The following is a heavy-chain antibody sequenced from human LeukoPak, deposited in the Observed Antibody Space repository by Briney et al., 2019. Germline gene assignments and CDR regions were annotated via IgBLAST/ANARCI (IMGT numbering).Heavy chain of an antibody. CDR1: GVSFSGYY. D-gene: IGHD2-15*01. CDR3: ATSHRAYCSGGSCYPVGYYYYYGMDV. CDR2: INHSGST. J-gene: IGHJ6*04. Sequence: SETLSLTCAVYGVSFSGYYWSWIRQPPGKGLEWVGEINHSGSTNYNPSLKSRVTISVDTSKNQFSLKLSSVTAADTAVYYCATSHRAYCSGGSCYPVGYYYYYGMDVWGKGTTVTVSS. V-gene: IGHV4-34*01.